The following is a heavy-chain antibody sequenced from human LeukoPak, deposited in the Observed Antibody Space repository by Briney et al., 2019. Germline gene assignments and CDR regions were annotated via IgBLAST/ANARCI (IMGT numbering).Heavy chain of an antibody. Sequence: GGSLRLSCAASGFTFNSYEMNWVRQAPGKGLEWISYISNSGSTIYYADSVKGRFTISRDNSENTLYLQMNSLRAEDTAVYYCAKDVYSYGYFFGSFDYWGQGTLVTVSS. J-gene: IGHJ4*02. V-gene: IGHV3-48*03. CDR3: AKDVYSYGYFFGSFDY. D-gene: IGHD5-18*01. CDR2: ISNSGSTI. CDR1: GFTFNSYE.